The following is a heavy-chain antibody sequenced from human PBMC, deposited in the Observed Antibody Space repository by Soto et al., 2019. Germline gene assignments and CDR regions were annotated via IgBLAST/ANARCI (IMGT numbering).Heavy chain of an antibody. D-gene: IGHD3-10*01. CDR3: AGDSGGGCDDY. CDR2: IKTSDAST. V-gene: IGHV3-23*01. J-gene: IGHJ4*02. Sequence: EVQLLESGGGLVQPGGSLRLSCAATGFTLTSYTMNWVRQAPGKGVEWVSAIKTSDASTHYADSVKGRFTIPRDSSTNTLHLQMNGLGGADTAVYFCAGDSGGGCDDYWGQGTLVTVSS. CDR1: GFTLTSYT.